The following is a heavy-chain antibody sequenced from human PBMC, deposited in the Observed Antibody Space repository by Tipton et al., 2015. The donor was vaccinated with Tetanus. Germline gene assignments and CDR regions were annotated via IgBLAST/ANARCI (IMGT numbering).Heavy chain of an antibody. D-gene: IGHD3-22*01. J-gene: IGHJ6*02. CDR3: ARDRGDYIYYGMDV. V-gene: IGHV1-2*02. Sequence: QLVQSGAEVKKPGASVKVSCKASGYTFIGYYMYWVRQAPGQGLEWMGWIDPNSGGTVYAQKFQGRVTMTRDTSISTAYMELGSLRADDTAVYYCARDRGDYIYYGMDVWGPGTTVTVS. CDR2: IDPNSGGT. CDR1: GYTFIGYY.